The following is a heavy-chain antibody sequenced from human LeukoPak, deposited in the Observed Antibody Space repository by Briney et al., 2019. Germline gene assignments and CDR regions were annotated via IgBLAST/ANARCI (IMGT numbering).Heavy chain of an antibody. CDR2: TYYRPKFNT. CDR3: ARGRHSSFDY. Sequence: SQTLPLTCAISGDSLSNNNVAWNWIRQSPARGLEWLVRTYYRPKFNTDYAVSVKRRIAINSDTSKNQLSLQLNSLTPEDTGVYYCARGRHSSFDYWGQGTLVTVSS. D-gene: IGHD3-10*01. J-gene: IGHJ4*02. CDR1: GDSLSNNNVA. V-gene: IGHV6-1*01.